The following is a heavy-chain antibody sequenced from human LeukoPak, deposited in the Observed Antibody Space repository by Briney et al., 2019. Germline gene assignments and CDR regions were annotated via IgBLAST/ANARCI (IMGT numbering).Heavy chain of an antibody. D-gene: IGHD3-22*01. CDR3: ARTGSYDSNGLDS. J-gene: IGHJ4*02. CDR1: GGSISSYY. V-gene: IGHV4-59*08. Sequence: KPSETLSLTCTVSGGSISSYYWTWIRQPPGKGLEWIGYIYYSGSTNYNPSLKSRVTTSVDTSKNQFSLRLSSVTAADTAVYYCARTGSYDSNGLDSWGQGTLVTVSS. CDR2: IYYSGST.